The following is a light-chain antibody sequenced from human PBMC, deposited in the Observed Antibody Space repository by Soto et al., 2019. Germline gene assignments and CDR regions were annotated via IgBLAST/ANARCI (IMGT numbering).Light chain of an antibody. CDR1: SSDIGHYDY. CDR3: KSYAGSNTYV. J-gene: IGLJ1*01. V-gene: IGLV2-14*03. Sequence: QSVLTQPASVSGSPGQSITISCPGTSSDIGHYDYVSWYQQHPGKPPKLMLYHXPXXPSGVANRYSDSKTGTSASLTVAGLQAADEADYFCKSYAGSNTYVFARGTK. CDR2: HXP.